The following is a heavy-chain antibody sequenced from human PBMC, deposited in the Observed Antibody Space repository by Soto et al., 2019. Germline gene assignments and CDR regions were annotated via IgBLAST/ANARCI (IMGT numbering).Heavy chain of an antibody. V-gene: IGHV4-4*02. Sequence: SETLSLTCAVSGGSISSSNWWNWIRQPPGKGLEWIGEIHHSGSTNYNPSLQSRVTISVDKSKNQFSLKLSSVTAADTAVYYCARVSVTTTVTYDYCGQGTLVTVSS. CDR3: ARVSVTTTVTYDY. CDR1: GGSISSSNW. D-gene: IGHD4-17*01. CDR2: IHHSGST. J-gene: IGHJ4*02.